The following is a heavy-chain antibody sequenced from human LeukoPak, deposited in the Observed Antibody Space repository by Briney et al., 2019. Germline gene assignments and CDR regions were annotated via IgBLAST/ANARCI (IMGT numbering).Heavy chain of an antibody. Sequence: SQTLSLTCTVSGGSISSGSYYWSWIRQPAGKGLEWIGRIYTSGSTNYNPSLKSRVTISVDTSKNQFSLKLSSVTAADTAVYYCARDRRSYYGSGSYFDYWGQGTLVTVSS. D-gene: IGHD3-10*01. CDR1: GGSISSGSYY. J-gene: IGHJ4*02. V-gene: IGHV4-61*02. CDR2: IYTSGST. CDR3: ARDRRSYYGSGSYFDY.